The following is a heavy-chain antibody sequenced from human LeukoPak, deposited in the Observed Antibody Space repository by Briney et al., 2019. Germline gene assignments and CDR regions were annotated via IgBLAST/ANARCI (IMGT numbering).Heavy chain of an antibody. J-gene: IGHJ5*02. CDR3: ARAGTVVVAENLFDP. Sequence: SVKVSCKASGGTFSSYAISWVRQAPGQGLEWMGRIIPILGIANYAQKFQGRVTITADKSTSTAYMELSSLRSEDTAVYYCARAGTVVVAENLFDPWGQGTLVTVSS. CDR2: IIPILGIA. D-gene: IGHD2-15*01. V-gene: IGHV1-69*04. CDR1: GGTFSSYA.